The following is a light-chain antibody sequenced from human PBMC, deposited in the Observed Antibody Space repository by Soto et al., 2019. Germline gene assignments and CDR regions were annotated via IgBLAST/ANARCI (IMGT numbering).Light chain of an antibody. V-gene: IGLV2-14*03. J-gene: IGLJ1*01. CDR1: SSDVGGYDY. CDR2: DVS. Sequence: QSVLTQPASVSGSPGQSITISCTGSSSDVGGYDYVSWYQHHPGKAPKLMIHDVSHRPSGVSDRFSGSKSGNTASLTISGLQAEDEADYYCSSYTTSSTSFGTGTKVTVL. CDR3: SSYTTSSTS.